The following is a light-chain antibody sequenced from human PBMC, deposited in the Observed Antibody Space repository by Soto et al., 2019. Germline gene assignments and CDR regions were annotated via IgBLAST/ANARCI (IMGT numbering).Light chain of an antibody. J-gene: IGKJ3*01. Sequence: EIVLAQSPGTLSLSPGERATLSCRASQTVISSSLAWYQQKPGQAPRLLIYDTSTRATGSPNRFSGSGSGTDFTLTINGLEPEDFGVYYCQQYGSSPFTFGPGTKVDLK. CDR3: QQYGSSPFT. V-gene: IGKV3-20*01. CDR2: DTS. CDR1: QTVISSS.